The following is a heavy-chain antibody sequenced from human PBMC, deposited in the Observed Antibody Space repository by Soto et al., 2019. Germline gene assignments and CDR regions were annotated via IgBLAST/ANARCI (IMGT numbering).Heavy chain of an antibody. V-gene: IGHV3-43*01. CDR1: GLTFDDYT. Sequence: HPGGSLRLSCAASGLTFDDYTMHWVRQAPGKGLEWVSLISWDGGSTYYADSVKGRFTISRDNSKNSLYLQMNSLRTEDTALYYCATFNWNSPFDYWGQGTLVTVSS. D-gene: IGHD1-20*01. CDR3: ATFNWNSPFDY. CDR2: ISWDGGST. J-gene: IGHJ4*02.